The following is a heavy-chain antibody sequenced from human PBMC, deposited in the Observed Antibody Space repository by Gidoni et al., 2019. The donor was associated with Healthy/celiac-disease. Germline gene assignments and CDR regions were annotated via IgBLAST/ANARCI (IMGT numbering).Heavy chain of an antibody. D-gene: IGHD3-9*01. CDR1: GFTIRSDG. Sequence: QVPLVESGGGVVQPGRSLRLSCAASGFTIRSDGMHWVRQASGKGLGWVAVIGYDGSNKYYADAVKGRFTISRDNSKNTLYLQMNSLRAEYTAVYYCAREWTNYDILTVLDPWGQGTLVTVSS. CDR2: IGYDGSNK. CDR3: AREWTNYDILTVLDP. V-gene: IGHV3-33*01. J-gene: IGHJ5*02.